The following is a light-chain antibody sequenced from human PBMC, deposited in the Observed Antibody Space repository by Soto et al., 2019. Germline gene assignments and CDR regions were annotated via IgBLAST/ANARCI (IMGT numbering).Light chain of an antibody. CDR3: QPAKSVTWT. CDR2: LTS. CDR1: EGISNY. V-gene: IGKV1-12*01. Sequence: DIQMTQSPSSVSASVGDRVTITCRASEGISNYLAWYQQKPGKAPKLLIYLTSSLQSGVPSRFSGQGSGTECTRITGTRQPEDFVTCYCQPAKSVTWTRGQGTKVDIK. J-gene: IGKJ1*01.